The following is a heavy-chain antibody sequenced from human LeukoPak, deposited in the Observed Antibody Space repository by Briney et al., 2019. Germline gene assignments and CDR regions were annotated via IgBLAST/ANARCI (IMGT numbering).Heavy chain of an antibody. D-gene: IGHD1-1*01. CDR2: TIPIFGTA. V-gene: IGHV1-69*01. Sequence: SVKVSCKASGGTFSSYAISWVRQAPGQGLEWMGGTIPIFGTANYAQKFQGRVTITADESTSTAYMELSSLRSEDTAVYYCARVRTVQLDAGPPELDGPYFDYWGQGTLVTVSS. CDR1: GGTFSSYA. J-gene: IGHJ4*02. CDR3: ARVRTVQLDAGPPELDGPYFDY.